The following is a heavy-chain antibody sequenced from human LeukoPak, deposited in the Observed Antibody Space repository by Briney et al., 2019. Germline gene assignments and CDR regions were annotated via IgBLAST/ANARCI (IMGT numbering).Heavy chain of an antibody. CDR2: IYDSGTT. Sequence: PSETLSLTCTVSGGSISFYYWSWIRQPPGKGPEWIGYIYDSGTTNYNPSLKSRVTISVDTSKNQFSLKLSSVTAADTAVYYSASHAVAGFYFDYWGQGTLVTVSS. CDR1: GGSISFYY. CDR3: ASHAVAGFYFDY. D-gene: IGHD6-19*01. V-gene: IGHV4-59*01. J-gene: IGHJ4*02.